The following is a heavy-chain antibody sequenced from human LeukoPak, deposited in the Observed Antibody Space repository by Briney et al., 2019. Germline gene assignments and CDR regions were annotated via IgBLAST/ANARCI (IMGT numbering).Heavy chain of an antibody. J-gene: IGHJ1*01. CDR3: ARDHDYGGYDEYFQH. CDR2: IKQDGSEK. D-gene: IGHD4-17*01. V-gene: IGHV3-7*03. Sequence: GGSLRLSCAASGFTFSSYWMSWVRQAPGKGLEWVANIKQDGSEKYYVDSVKGRFTISRDNAKNSLYLQMNSLRAEDTAVYYCARDHDYGGYDEYFQHWGQGTLVTVSS. CDR1: GFTFSSYW.